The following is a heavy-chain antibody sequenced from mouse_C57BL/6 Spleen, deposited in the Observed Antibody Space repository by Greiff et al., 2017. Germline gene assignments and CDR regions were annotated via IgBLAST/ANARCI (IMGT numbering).Heavy chain of an antibody. J-gene: IGHJ2*01. CDR1: GYTFTSYW. CDR3: ARRGDSNYPPPFDY. V-gene: IGHV1-64*01. D-gene: IGHD2-5*01. Sequence: QVQLQQPGAELVKPGASVKLSCKASGYTFTSYWMHWVKQRPGQGLEWIGMIHPNSGSTNYNEKFKSKATLTVDKSSSTAYMQLSSLTSEDSAVYYCARRGDSNYPPPFDYWGQGTTLTVSS. CDR2: IHPNSGST.